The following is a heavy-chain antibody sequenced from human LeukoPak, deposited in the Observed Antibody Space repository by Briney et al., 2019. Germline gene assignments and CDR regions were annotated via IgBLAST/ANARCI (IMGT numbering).Heavy chain of an antibody. V-gene: IGHV3-23*01. CDR3: AKGHSAHGTGFDC. Sequence: PGGSLRLSCAASGITFTNYGMSWVRQAPGKGLEWVSGISGSGGSTYYADSVKGRFTISRDNSKNTLYLQMNSLRAEDTAVYYGAKGHSAHGTGFDCWGQGTLVAVSS. D-gene: IGHD1-14*01. CDR1: GITFTNYG. CDR2: ISGSGGST. J-gene: IGHJ4*02.